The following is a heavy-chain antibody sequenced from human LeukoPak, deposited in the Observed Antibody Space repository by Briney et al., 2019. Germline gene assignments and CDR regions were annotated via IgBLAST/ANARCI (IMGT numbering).Heavy chain of an antibody. V-gene: IGHV1-2*06. J-gene: IGHJ4*02. D-gene: IGHD3-22*01. CDR3: ALYYYDSSGSDY. CDR1: GYTFTGYY. Sequence: ASVKVSCKASGYTFTGYYMHWVRRAPGQGLEWMGRINPNSGGTNYAQKFQGRVTMTRDTSISTGYMELSRLRSDDTAEYYCALYYYDSSGSDYWGQGTLVTVSS. CDR2: INPNSGGT.